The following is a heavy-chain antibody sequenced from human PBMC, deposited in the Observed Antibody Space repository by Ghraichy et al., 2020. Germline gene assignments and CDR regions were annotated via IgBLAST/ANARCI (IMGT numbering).Heavy chain of an antibody. Sequence: SETLSLTCTVSGGSVSSGSYYWSWIRQPPGKGLEWIGYIYYSGSTNYNPSLKSRVTISVDTSKNQFSLKLSSVTAADTAVYYCARDPRYYDFWSGYDGYGMDVWGQGTTVTVSS. D-gene: IGHD3-3*01. V-gene: IGHV4-61*01. CDR3: ARDPRYYDFWSGYDGYGMDV. CDR1: GGSVSSGSYY. CDR2: IYYSGST. J-gene: IGHJ6*02.